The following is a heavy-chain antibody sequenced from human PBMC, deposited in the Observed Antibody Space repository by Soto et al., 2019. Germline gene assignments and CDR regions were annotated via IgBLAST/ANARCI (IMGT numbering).Heavy chain of an antibody. J-gene: IGHJ3*02. V-gene: IGHV1-8*01. CDR3: ARALGYAFDI. CDR2: MNPNSGNT. CDR1: GYTFTSYD. Sequence: ASVKVSCKASGYTFTSYDINLVRQATGQGLEWMGWMNPNSGNTGYAQRFQGRVTMTRNTSISTAYMELGSLRAEDMAVYYCARALGYAFDIWGQGTMVTVSS. D-gene: IGHD7-27*01.